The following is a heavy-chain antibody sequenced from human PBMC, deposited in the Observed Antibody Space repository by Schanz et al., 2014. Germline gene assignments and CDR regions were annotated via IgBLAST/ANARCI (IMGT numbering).Heavy chain of an antibody. CDR2: ISPYNGNT. Sequence: QLQLVQSGAEVKKPGSSVKVSCKASGGTFSTYTISWVRQAPGQGLEWMGWISPYNGNTNYAQKLQGRVTMTADTSTSTAYMDLRSLRSDDTAVYYCARDRLECGAECYSVEVFEIWGQGTMVTVSS. CDR3: ARDRLECGAECYSVEVFEI. CDR1: GGTFSTYT. V-gene: IGHV1-18*01. J-gene: IGHJ3*02. D-gene: IGHD2-21*01.